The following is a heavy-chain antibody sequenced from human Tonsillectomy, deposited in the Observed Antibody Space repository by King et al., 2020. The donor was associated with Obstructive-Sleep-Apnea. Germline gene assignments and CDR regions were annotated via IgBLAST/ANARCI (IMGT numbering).Heavy chain of an antibody. Sequence: QLVQSGAEVKKPGESLKISCKGSGYSFTSYWIGWVSQMPGKGLEWMGIIYPGDSDTRYSPSFQGQVTISADKSISTAYLQWSSLKASNTAMYYCARPEEIATTKSPLWVWGQGTLVSVSS. V-gene: IGHV5-51*01. CDR1: GYSFTSYW. CDR2: IYPGDSDT. J-gene: IGHJ4*02. CDR3: ARPEEIATTKSPLWV. D-gene: IGHD5-24*01.